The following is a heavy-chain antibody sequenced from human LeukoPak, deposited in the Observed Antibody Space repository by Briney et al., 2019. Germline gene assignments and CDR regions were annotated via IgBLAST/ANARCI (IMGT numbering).Heavy chain of an antibody. V-gene: IGHV4-34*01. CDR3: ASGRGIFGVAHFDY. J-gene: IGHJ4*02. Sequence: SETLSLTCAVYGGSFSGYYWSWIRQPPGKGLDWIGEINHSGSTNYNPSLKSRVTISVDTSKNQFSLKLSSVAAADTAVYYCASGRGIFGVAHFDYWGQGTLVTVSS. CDR1: GGSFSGYY. CDR2: INHSGST. D-gene: IGHD3-3*01.